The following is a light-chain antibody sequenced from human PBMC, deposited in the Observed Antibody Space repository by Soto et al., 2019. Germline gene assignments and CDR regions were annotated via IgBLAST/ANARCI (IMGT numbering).Light chain of an antibody. CDR2: DAS. V-gene: IGKV1-5*01. CDR1: QSIGRF. Sequence: DIQMTQSPSTLSASVGDRVTITCRASQSIGRFLAWYQHQPGKAPKLLIYDASTLESGVPSRFSGTGSGTEFTSSLTSLQPEDFGTYYCQQCYMGWTFGQGTKVDIK. CDR3: QQCYMGWT. J-gene: IGKJ1*01.